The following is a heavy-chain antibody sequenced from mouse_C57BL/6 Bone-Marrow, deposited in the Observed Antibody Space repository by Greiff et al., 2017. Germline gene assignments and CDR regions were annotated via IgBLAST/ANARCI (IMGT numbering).Heavy chain of an antibody. CDR2: INSDGGST. CDR3: ARQSGGLPYYFDY. J-gene: IGHJ2*01. V-gene: IGHV5-2*01. Sequence: EVKLMASGGGLVQPGESLKLSCESNEYEFPSHDMSWVRKTPEKRLELVAAINSDGGSTYYPDTMERRFINSRDNTKKTLYLQMSSLRSEDTALYYCARQSGGLPYYFDYWGQGTTLTDSS. CDR1: EYEFPSHD. D-gene: IGHD1-3*01.